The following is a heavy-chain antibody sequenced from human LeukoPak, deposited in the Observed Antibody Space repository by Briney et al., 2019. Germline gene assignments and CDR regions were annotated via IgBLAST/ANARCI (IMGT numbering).Heavy chain of an antibody. V-gene: IGHV4-59*08. CDR2: IYYSGST. CDR3: ARHGGYCSSTSCYSSWFDP. Sequence: SETLSLTCTVSGGSISSYYWSWIRQPPGKGLEWIGYIYYSGSTNYNPSLKSRVTISVDTSKNQFSLKLSSVTAADTAVYYCARHGGYCSSTSCYSSWFDPWGQGTLVTVSS. J-gene: IGHJ5*02. D-gene: IGHD2-2*01. CDR1: GGSISSYY.